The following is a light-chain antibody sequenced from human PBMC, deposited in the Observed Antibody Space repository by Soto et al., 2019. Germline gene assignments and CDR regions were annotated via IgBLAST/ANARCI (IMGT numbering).Light chain of an antibody. CDR2: DAS. CDR3: QQYNTYSPGYT. J-gene: IGKJ2*01. CDR1: QSINSW. Sequence: DIQMTQSPSTLSASVGDRVTISCRASQSINSWLAWYQQKPGKAPKLLIYDASSLESGVPSRFSGSGSGTEFTLTISSLQPDDFATYYCQQYNTYSPGYTFGQGTKLEIK. V-gene: IGKV1-5*01.